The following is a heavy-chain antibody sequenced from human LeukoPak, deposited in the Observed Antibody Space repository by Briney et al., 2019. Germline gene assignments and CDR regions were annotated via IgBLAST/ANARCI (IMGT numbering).Heavy chain of an antibody. J-gene: IGHJ6*03. V-gene: IGHV1-46*01. CDR1: GYTFTSYY. CDR2: INPSGGST. CDR3: ARGGTWGTGIYYYYYYMDV. Sequence: GASVKVSCKASGYTFTSYYMHWVRQAPGQGLEWMGIINPSGGSTSYAQKFQGRVTMTRDMSTSTVYMELSSLRSEDTAVYYCARGGTWGTGIYYYYYYMDVWGKGTTVTISS. D-gene: IGHD2-8*02.